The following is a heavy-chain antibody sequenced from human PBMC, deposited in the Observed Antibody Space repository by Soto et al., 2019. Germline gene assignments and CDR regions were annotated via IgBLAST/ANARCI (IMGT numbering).Heavy chain of an antibody. J-gene: IGHJ6*03. CDR1: GYTFTGYY. CDR3: ARMRQLVGYFYYYMDV. D-gene: IGHD6-6*01. CDR2: INPNSGGT. Sequence: ASVKVSCKASGYTFTGYYMHWVRQAPGQGLEWMGWINPNSGGTNYAQKFQGWVTMTRDTSISTAYMELSRLRSDDTAVYYCARMRQLVGYFYYYMDVWGKGTTVTVSS. V-gene: IGHV1-2*04.